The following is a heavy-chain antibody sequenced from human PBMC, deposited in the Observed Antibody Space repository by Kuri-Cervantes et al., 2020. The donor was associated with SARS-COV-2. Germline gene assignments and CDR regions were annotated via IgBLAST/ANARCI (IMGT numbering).Heavy chain of an antibody. D-gene: IGHD3-3*01. Sequence: GGSLRLSCSASGFTFSSYAMHWVRQAPGKGLEYVPAISSNGGSTYYADSVKGRFTISRDNSKNTLYLQMSSLRAEDTAVYYCVKVTTYYDFWSGYSYGMDVWGQGTTVTVSS. V-gene: IGHV3-64D*08. CDR3: VKVTTYYDFWSGYSYGMDV. CDR2: ISSNGGST. J-gene: IGHJ6*02. CDR1: GFTFSSYA.